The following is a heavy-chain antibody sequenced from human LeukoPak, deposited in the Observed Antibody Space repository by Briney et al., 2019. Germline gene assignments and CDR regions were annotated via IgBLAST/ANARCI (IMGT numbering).Heavy chain of an antibody. CDR3: ARESVAPDY. Sequence: KPSETLSLTCTVSGASISGYYWNWIRQPAGKGLEWIGRVYTSGSPNYNPSLKSRLTMSVDTSKNQFSLKLSSVTAADTAVYYCARESVAPDYWDQGTLVTVSS. CDR1: GASISGYY. CDR2: VYTSGSP. J-gene: IGHJ4*02. V-gene: IGHV4-4*07. D-gene: IGHD4-23*01.